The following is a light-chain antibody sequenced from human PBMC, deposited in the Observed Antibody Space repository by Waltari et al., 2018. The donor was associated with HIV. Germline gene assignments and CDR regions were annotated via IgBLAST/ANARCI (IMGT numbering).Light chain of an antibody. V-gene: IGLV2-23*02. CDR2: EVT. CDR3: CSCPRSGIRYV. J-gene: IGLJ1*01. CDR1: SSNVGSADL. Sequence: QSALTQPASVSGSPGQSITISCTGTSSNVGSADLVSWYQQHPGEAPKLLIYEVTKRPSGVSNRFSGSKSGNTASLTISGLQAEDEADYYCCSCPRSGIRYVFGTGTKVTVL.